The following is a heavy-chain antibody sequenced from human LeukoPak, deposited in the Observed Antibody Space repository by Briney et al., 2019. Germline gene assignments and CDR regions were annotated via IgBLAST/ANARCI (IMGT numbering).Heavy chain of an antibody. CDR3: ARVRGEMDRDY. J-gene: IGHJ4*02. CDR2: ISSSSSYI. Sequence: GGSLRLSCAASGFTVSSNYMTWVRQAPGKGLEWVSCISSSSSYIYYADSVKGRFTISRDNAKNSLYLQMNSLRAEDTAVYYCARVRGEMDRDYWGQGTLVTVSS. CDR1: GFTVSSNY. V-gene: IGHV3-21*01. D-gene: IGHD2-2*03.